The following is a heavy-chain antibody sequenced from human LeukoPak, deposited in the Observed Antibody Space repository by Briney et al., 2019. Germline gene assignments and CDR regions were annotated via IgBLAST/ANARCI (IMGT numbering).Heavy chain of an antibody. D-gene: IGHD2-15*01. J-gene: IGHJ4*02. V-gene: IGHV4-59*01. CDR3: ARVRGGRKSYYFDY. CDR1: GGSISSYY. CDR2: IYYSWST. Sequence: SETLSLTCTVSGGSISSYYWSWIRQPPGKGLECISHIYYSWSTNYNPSLKSRVTISVDTSKNQFSLKLSSVTAAGTAVYYCARVRGGRKSYYFDYWGQGTLVSVSS.